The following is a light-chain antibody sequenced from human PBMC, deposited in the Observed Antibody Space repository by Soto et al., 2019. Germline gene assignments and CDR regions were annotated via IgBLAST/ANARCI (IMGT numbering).Light chain of an antibody. CDR2: VAS. Sequence: DIQMTQSPSSLSASVGDRVTITCRASQGISNYLAWYQQQPGKVPKLLIYVASTLQSGVPSRLSGSGSGTDFTLTISSLQPEDVATYFCQKYNSAPWTFGQGTQVEIK. V-gene: IGKV1-27*01. CDR3: QKYNSAPWT. J-gene: IGKJ1*01. CDR1: QGISNY.